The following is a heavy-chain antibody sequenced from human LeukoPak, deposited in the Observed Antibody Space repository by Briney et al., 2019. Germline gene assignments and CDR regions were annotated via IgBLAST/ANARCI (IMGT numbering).Heavy chain of an antibody. CDR2: IIPILGIA. CDR1: GYTFTRYG. D-gene: IGHD3-3*01. Sequence: SVKVSCKASGYTFTRYGISGVRQAPGQGLEWMGRIIPILGIANYAQKFQGRVTITADKSTSTAYMELSSLRSEDTAVYYCAREAIFGVVIIKGNWFDPWGQGTLVTVSS. J-gene: IGHJ5*02. V-gene: IGHV1-69*04. CDR3: AREAIFGVVIIKGNWFDP.